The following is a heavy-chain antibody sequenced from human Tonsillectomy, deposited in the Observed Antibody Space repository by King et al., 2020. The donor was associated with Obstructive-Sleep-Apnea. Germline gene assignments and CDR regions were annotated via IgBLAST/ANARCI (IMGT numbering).Heavy chain of an antibody. CDR1: GGTFSSYA. V-gene: IGHV1-69*10. J-gene: IGHJ3*02. Sequence: QLVQSGAEVKKPGSSVKVSCKASGGTFSSYAISWVRQAPGQGLEWMGGIIPILGIANYAQKFQGRVTITADKSTSTAYMELSSLRSEDTAVYYCARDHRGYSYDKSAFDIWGQGTMVTVSS. CDR2: IIPILGIA. CDR3: ARDHRGYSYDKSAFDI. D-gene: IGHD5-18*01.